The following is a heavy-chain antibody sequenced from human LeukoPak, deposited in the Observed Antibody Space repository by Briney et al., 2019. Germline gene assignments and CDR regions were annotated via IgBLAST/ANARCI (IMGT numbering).Heavy chain of an antibody. CDR1: GGSISSYY. CDR3: ARHERDASLDHAFDI. Sequence: SETLSLTCTVSGGSISSYYWSWIRQPPGKGLEWIGYIYYSGSTSYNPSLKTRVTILVDTSKNQFSLKLSSVTAADTAVYYCARHERDASLDHAFDIWGQGTMVTVSS. CDR2: IYYSGST. J-gene: IGHJ3*02. D-gene: IGHD5-24*01. V-gene: IGHV4-59*08.